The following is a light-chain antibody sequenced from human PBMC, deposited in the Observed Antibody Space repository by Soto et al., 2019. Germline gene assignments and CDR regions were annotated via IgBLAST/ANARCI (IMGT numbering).Light chain of an antibody. CDR1: SGHSSYA. Sequence: QPVLTQSPSASASLGASVKLTCTLSSGHSSYAIAWHQQQPEKGPRYLMKLNSDGSHSKGDGIPDRFSGSSSGAERYLTIAGLESEDEADYNCQTWGTGIQGVFGGGTKLTVL. V-gene: IGLV4-69*01. CDR2: LNSDGSH. CDR3: QTWGTGIQGV. J-gene: IGLJ2*01.